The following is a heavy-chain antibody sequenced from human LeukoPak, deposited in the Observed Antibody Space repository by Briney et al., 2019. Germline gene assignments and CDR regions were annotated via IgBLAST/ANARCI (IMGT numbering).Heavy chain of an antibody. CDR1: GFTLSSYS. Sequence: PGGPLRLSCAASGFTLSSYSMNWVRQAPGKGLECVSSISSSSSYIYYADPVKGRFTISRDNAKNSLYLQMTSLRAEDTAVYYRARDTRTGYSSSWYGGGFDYWGQGTLVTVSS. CDR2: ISSSSSYI. D-gene: IGHD6-13*01. CDR3: ARDTRTGYSSSWYGGGFDY. J-gene: IGHJ4*02. V-gene: IGHV3-21*01.